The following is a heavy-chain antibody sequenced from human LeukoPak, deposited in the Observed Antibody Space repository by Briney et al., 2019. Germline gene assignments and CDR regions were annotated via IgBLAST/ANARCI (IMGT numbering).Heavy chain of an antibody. CDR2: IYYSGNT. Sequence: SETLSLTCTVSGGSMSSYYLSWIRQPPGKGLEWIGYIYYSGNTNYNPSLKSRVTISVDTPKNQFSLNLNSVTAADTAVYYCARDGDGFNNWFDPWGQGTLVTVSS. V-gene: IGHV4-59*01. CDR1: GGSMSSYY. CDR3: ARDGDGFNNWFDP. J-gene: IGHJ5*02. D-gene: IGHD5-24*01.